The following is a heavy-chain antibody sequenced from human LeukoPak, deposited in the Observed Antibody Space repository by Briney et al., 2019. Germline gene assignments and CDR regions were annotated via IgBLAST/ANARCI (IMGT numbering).Heavy chain of an antibody. D-gene: IGHD2-2*01. V-gene: IGHV4-34*01. CDR1: GGSFSGYY. CDR2: IYYSGST. Sequence: PSETLSLTCAVYGGSFSGYYWSWIRQPPGKGLEWIGSIYYSGSTYYNPSLKSRVTISVDTSKNQFSLKLSSVTAADTAVYYCARHGGPAAQKQILDYWGQGTLVTVSS. CDR3: ARHGGPAAQKQILDY. J-gene: IGHJ4*02.